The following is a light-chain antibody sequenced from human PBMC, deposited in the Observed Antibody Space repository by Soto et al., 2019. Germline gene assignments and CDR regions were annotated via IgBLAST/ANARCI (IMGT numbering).Light chain of an antibody. CDR3: QQYESLPLT. CDR2: DAS. J-gene: IGKJ5*01. Sequence: DIQMTQSPSSLSASVGDRVTITCQASQDINKNLIWYQQKPGKAPKILIYDASDLATGVPSRFSGSGSGTGFTFTISRLQPEDFATYYCQQYESLPLTFGQGTRLEIK. V-gene: IGKV1-33*01. CDR1: QDINKN.